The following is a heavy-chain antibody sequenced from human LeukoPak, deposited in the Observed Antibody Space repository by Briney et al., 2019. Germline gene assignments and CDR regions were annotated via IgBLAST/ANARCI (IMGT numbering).Heavy chain of an antibody. D-gene: IGHD6-19*01. CDR2: ISSASTFI. Sequence: PGGSLRLSCVASGFTFSTYWMHWVRQAPGKGLEWVSSISSASTFIYYADSVKGRFTISRDNAKNSLYLQMSSLRAEDTAVYYCARGHSSGWSNFDCWGLGTLVTVSS. CDR1: GFTFSTYW. CDR3: ARGHSSGWSNFDC. V-gene: IGHV3-21*06. J-gene: IGHJ4*02.